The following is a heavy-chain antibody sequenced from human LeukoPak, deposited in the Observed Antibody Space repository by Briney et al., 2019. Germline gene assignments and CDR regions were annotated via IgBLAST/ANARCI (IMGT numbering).Heavy chain of an antibody. CDR2: MYYSGST. D-gene: IGHD6-13*01. CDR1: GGSISSYY. Sequence: SETLSLTCTVSGGSISSYYWSWIRQPPGKGLEWIGYMYYSGSTNYNPSLKSRVTLSVDTSKNQFSLKLSSVTAADTAVYYCAREPAGYSSSWFSRAYFDYWGQGTLVTVSS. J-gene: IGHJ4*02. CDR3: AREPAGYSSSWFSRAYFDY. V-gene: IGHV4-59*12.